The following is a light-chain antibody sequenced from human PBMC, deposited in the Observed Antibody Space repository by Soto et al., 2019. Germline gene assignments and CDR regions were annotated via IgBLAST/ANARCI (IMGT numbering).Light chain of an antibody. CDR3: CSYAGSSTFYV. CDR2: EGS. V-gene: IGLV2-23*01. Sequence: QSALTQPASVSGSPGQSITISCTGTSSDVGCYNLVSWYQQHPGKAPKLMIYEGSKRPSGVSNRFSGSKSGNTASLTISGLQAEDEADYYCCSYAGSSTFYVFVPGTKVPDL. J-gene: IGLJ1*01. CDR1: SSDVGCYNL.